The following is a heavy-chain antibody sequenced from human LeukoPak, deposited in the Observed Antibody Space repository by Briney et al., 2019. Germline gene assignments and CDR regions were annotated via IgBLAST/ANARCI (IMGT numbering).Heavy chain of an antibody. CDR2: IWYDGSNK. CDR1: GFTFSSYG. Sequence: GGSLRLSCAASGFTFSSYGMHWVRQAPGKGLEWVAVIWYDGSNKYYADSVKGRFTISIDNSKNTLYLQMNSLRAEDRAVYYCAKEGGYDSSGYCVYWGQGTLVTVSS. D-gene: IGHD3-22*01. V-gene: IGHV3-33*06. J-gene: IGHJ4*02. CDR3: AKEGGYDSSGYCVY.